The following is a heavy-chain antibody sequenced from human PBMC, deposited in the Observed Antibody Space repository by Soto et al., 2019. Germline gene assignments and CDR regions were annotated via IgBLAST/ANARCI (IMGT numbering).Heavy chain of an antibody. CDR2: IFYSGST. CDR3: ARVGGAPLVVFDM. CDR1: GGSITSYY. J-gene: IGHJ3*02. V-gene: IGHV4-59*01. Sequence: SETLSLTCTVSGGSITSYYWSWIRRPPGKGLEWIGYIFYSGSTNYNPSLTSRVTLSVDTSKNQLSLKLTSMNAADSAVYYCARVGGAPLVVFDMGGKGKRVTV. D-gene: IGHD3-16*01.